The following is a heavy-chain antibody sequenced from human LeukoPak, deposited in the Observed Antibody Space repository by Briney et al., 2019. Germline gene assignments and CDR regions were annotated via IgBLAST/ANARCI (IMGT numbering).Heavy chain of an antibody. D-gene: IGHD5-18*01. CDR2: INSDGSST. Sequence: PGGSLRLSCAASRFTFSTYWMHWVRQAPGKGLVWVSRINSDGSSTGYADSVKGRFTISRDNSKNTLYLQMNSLRAEDTAVYHCAKDQRAYSYGPYNWFDPWGQGTLVTVSS. CDR1: RFTFSTYW. CDR3: AKDQRAYSYGPYNWFDP. V-gene: IGHV3-74*01. J-gene: IGHJ5*02.